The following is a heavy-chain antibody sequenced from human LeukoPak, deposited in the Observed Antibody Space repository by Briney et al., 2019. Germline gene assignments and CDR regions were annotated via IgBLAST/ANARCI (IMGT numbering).Heavy chain of an antibody. CDR1: GGPFSGYY. CDR3: ARDQPDYYDSSGYNWFDP. V-gene: IGHV4-34*01. CDR2: INHSGST. D-gene: IGHD3-22*01. Sequence: SETLSLTCAVYGGPFSGYYWSWIRQPPGKGLEWIGEINHSGSTNYNPSLKSRVTMSVDTSKNQFSLKLSSVTAADTAVYYCARDQPDYYDSSGYNWFDPWGQGTLVTVSS. J-gene: IGHJ5*02.